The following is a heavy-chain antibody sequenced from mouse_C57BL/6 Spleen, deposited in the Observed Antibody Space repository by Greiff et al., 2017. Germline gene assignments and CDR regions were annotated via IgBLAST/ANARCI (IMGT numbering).Heavy chain of an antibody. D-gene: IGHD2-2*01. Sequence: VQLQQPGAELVMPGASVKLSCKASGYTFTSYWMHWVKQRTGQGLEWIGEIDPYDSYTNYNQKFKAKSTLTVDKSSSTAYMQRSSLTSDDSAVYYWGLRREYYFDYWGQGTTLTVSS. J-gene: IGHJ2*01. V-gene: IGHV1-69*01. CDR3: GLRREYYFDY. CDR1: GYTFTSYW. CDR2: IDPYDSYT.